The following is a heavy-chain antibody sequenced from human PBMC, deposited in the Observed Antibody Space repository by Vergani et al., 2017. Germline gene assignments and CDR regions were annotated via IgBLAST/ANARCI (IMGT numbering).Heavy chain of an antibody. J-gene: IGHJ3*01. V-gene: IGHV3-74*01. CDR2: INSDGSST. Sequence: EVQLVESGGGLVKPGGSLRLSCAASGFTFSSYCMHWVRQAPGKGLVWVSRINSDGSSTSYAGSVKGRFTISRDNAKNSVFLQINGLRAEDTAVYYCARGGVVGSTGRTFEFWGQGTTVTVSS. CDR3: ARGGVVGSTGRTFEF. CDR1: GFTFSSYC. D-gene: IGHD1-26*01.